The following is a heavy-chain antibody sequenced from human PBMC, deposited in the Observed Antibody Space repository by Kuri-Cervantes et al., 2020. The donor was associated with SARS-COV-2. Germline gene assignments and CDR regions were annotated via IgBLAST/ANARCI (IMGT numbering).Heavy chain of an antibody. J-gene: IGHJ4*02. CDR1: GGTFSSYA. Sequence: GGSLRLSCKASGGTFSSYAISWVRQAPGQGLEWMGGIIPIFGTANYAQKFQGRVTITTDESTSTAYMELSSLRSEDTAVYCCAREGPTNWNYDYWGQGTLVTVSS. D-gene: IGHD1-7*01. CDR3: AREGPTNWNYDY. V-gene: IGHV1-69*05. CDR2: IIPIFGTA.